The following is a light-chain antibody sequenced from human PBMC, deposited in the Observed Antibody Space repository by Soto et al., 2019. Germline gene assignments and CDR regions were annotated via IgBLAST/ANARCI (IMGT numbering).Light chain of an antibody. Sequence: QSVLTQPASVSGSPGQAITISCSGSNSDVGAYRYVSWYQQHPGKAPKLMIYEVSNRPSGVSERFSGSKSGNTASLTIFGLQAEDEADYYCSSYTITSTYVFXTGTKVTVL. V-gene: IGLV2-14*01. CDR3: SSYTITSTYV. J-gene: IGLJ1*01. CDR1: NSDVGAYRY. CDR2: EVS.